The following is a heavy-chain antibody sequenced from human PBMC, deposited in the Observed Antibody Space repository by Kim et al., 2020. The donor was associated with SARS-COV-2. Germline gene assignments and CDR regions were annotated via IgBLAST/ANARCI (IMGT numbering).Heavy chain of an antibody. J-gene: IGHJ4*02. V-gene: IGHV3-53*01. CDR2: DGST. CDR3: TGLGGNSN. D-gene: IGHD3-16*01. Sequence: DGSTYYADSVKGRVTISRDSSTNTVFLQMISLRAEDTAVYYCTGLGGNSNLGPGALVTVSS.